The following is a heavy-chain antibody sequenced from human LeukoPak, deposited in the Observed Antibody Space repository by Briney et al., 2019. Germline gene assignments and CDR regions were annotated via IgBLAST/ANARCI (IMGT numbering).Heavy chain of an antibody. Sequence: SQTLSLTCTVSGGSISSGDYYWSWIRQPPGKGLEWIGYIYYSGSTYYNPSLKSRVTISVYTSKNQFSLKLSSVTAADTAVYYCARDVKLVPYCTNGVCSNWFDPWGQGTLVTVSS. CDR3: ARDVKLVPYCTNGVCSNWFDP. J-gene: IGHJ5*02. CDR1: GGSISSGDYY. CDR2: IYYSGST. D-gene: IGHD2-8*01. V-gene: IGHV4-30-4*01.